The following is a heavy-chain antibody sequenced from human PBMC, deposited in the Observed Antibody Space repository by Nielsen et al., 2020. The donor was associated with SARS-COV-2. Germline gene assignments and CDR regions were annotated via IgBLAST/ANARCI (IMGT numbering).Heavy chain of an antibody. D-gene: IGHD3-3*01. Sequence: GESLKISCAASGFTFNTYAMNWVRQAPGRGLEWVSGIGGSGGTTFYADSVKGRFTISRDNSNNTLYLQMNSLRAEDTALYYCAKEYYDFWSGYHEDAFDIWGQGTMVTVSS. CDR3: AKEYYDFWSGYHEDAFDI. V-gene: IGHV3-23*01. J-gene: IGHJ3*02. CDR1: GFTFNTYA. CDR2: IGGSGGTT.